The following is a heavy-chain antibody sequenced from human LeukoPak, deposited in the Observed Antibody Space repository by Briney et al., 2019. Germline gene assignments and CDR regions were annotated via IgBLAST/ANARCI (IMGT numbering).Heavy chain of an antibody. CDR1: GGSVSSGSYY. Sequence: SETLSLTCTVSGGSVSSGSYYWSWIRQPPGKGLEWIGYIYYSGSTNYNPSLKSRVTISVDTSKNQFSLKLSSVTAADTAVYYCAKFRRGPDFGYYYYGMDVWGKGTTVTVSS. D-gene: IGHD3/OR15-3a*01. CDR3: AKFRRGPDFGYYYYGMDV. V-gene: IGHV4-61*01. J-gene: IGHJ6*04. CDR2: IYYSGST.